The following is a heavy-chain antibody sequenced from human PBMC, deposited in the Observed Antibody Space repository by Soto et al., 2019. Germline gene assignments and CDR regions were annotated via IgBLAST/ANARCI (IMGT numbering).Heavy chain of an antibody. CDR2: ISRTSDYI. J-gene: IGHJ3*02. D-gene: IGHD3-9*01. V-gene: IGHV3-21*06. Sequence: GGSLRLSCAASGFTFSSYSMNWVRQAPGKGLEWVSSISRTSDYIYYINSVKGRFTISRDNAKNSLYLQMNSLRDEDTAVYYCARDYHLLTGYAFDIWGQGTMVTVSS. CDR3: ARDYHLLTGYAFDI. CDR1: GFTFSSYS.